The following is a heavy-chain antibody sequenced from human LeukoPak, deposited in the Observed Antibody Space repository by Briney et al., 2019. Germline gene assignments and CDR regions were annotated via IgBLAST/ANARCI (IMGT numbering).Heavy chain of an antibody. J-gene: IGHJ4*02. V-gene: IGHV5-51*01. D-gene: IGHD6-13*01. CDR2: IYPGDSDP. CDR1: GYSFTSYW. Sequence: GESLKISCKDSGYSFTSYWIGWVRQMPGKGVEWVGIIYPGDSDPRYSPSFQGQVTISADKSISTAYLQWSSLKASDSAMYYCARHGLGSSWFGFDYWGQGTLVTVSS. CDR3: ARHGLGSSWFGFDY.